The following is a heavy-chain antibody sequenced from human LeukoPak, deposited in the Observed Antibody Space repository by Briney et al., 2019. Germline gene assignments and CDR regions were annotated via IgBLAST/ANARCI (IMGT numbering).Heavy chain of an antibody. J-gene: IGHJ4*02. CDR3: ARGYYDNSGHYFFDF. V-gene: IGHV6-1*01. D-gene: IGHD3-22*01. CDR2: TNYKSKWYN. Sequence: SQTLSLTCAISGDSVSTNSAAWHWIRQSPSRGLEWLGRTNYKSKWYNDYAVFVKSRVTIKPDTSKNQFSLQLSSVTPEDTAVYYCARGYYDNSGHYFFDFWGQGTLVTVSS. CDR1: GDSVSTNSAA.